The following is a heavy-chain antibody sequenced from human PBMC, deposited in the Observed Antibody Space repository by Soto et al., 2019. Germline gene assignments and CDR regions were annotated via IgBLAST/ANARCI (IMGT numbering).Heavy chain of an antibody. Sequence: GESLKISCKGSGYSFTSYWIGWVRQMPGKGLGWMGIIYPGDSDTRYSPSFQGQVTISADKSISTAYLQWSSLKASDTAMYYCARHSATGARYYYYYGMDVWGQGTTVTVSS. CDR2: IYPGDSDT. J-gene: IGHJ6*02. D-gene: IGHD4-4*01. V-gene: IGHV5-51*01. CDR1: GYSFTSYW. CDR3: ARHSATGARYYYYYGMDV.